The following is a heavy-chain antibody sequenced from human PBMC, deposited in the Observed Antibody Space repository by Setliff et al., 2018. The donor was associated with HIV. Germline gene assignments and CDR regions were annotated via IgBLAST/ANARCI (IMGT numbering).Heavy chain of an antibody. D-gene: IGHD3-10*01. V-gene: IGHV4-34*01. Sequence: SETLSLTCAVYGGSFSGYYWSWIRQPPGKGLEWIGEINHSGSTNYNPSLKSRVTISVDTSKNQFSLKLNSVIAADTAVYYCARNRVPSSLWGQGTLVTVS. CDR1: GGSFSGYY. J-gene: IGHJ4*02. CDR2: INHSGST. CDR3: ARNRVPSSL.